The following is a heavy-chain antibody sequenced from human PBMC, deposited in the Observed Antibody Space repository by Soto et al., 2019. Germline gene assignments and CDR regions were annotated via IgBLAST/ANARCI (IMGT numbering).Heavy chain of an antibody. V-gene: IGHV1-2*02. CDR3: ARDDTGANFGS. CDR1: GYRFSNFY. J-gene: IGHJ4*02. Sequence: QVQLVQSGAEVKKPGASVRVSCKAFGYRFSNFYLHWVRQAPGQGLEWMGWINPKKDDTNYAQKFQGRVTMTRDTSISVAYMELSGLNSADTAVYYCARDDTGANFGSWGQGTLVTV. D-gene: IGHD2-8*02. CDR2: INPKKDDT.